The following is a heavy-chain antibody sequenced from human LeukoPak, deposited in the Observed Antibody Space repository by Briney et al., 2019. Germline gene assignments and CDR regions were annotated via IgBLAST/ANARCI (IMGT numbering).Heavy chain of an antibody. Sequence: PGGSLRLSCAASGFTFSNAWMSWVRQAPGKGLEWVGRIKSKTDGGTTDYAAPVKGGFTISRDDSKNTLYLQMNSLKTEDTAVYYCTTGDILTGYYSLYYYGMDVWGKGTTVTVSS. D-gene: IGHD3-9*01. CDR1: GFTFSNAW. J-gene: IGHJ6*04. CDR3: TTGDILTGYYSLYYYGMDV. CDR2: IKSKTDGGTT. V-gene: IGHV3-15*01.